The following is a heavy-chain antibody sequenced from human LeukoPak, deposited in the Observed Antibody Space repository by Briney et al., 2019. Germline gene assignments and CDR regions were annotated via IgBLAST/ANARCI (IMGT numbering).Heavy chain of an antibody. D-gene: IGHD2-2*03. J-gene: IGHJ4*02. CDR2: ISGSGGGT. CDR3: ATSRGMDSY. CDR1: GFAFSRYG. V-gene: IGHV3-23*01. Sequence: GGSLRLSCAASGFAFSRYGMHRVRQAPGKGLEWVSGISGSGGGTYYADSVKGRFTISRDNSKNTLYLQMSSLRAEDTAVYYCATSRGMDSYWGQGTLVTVSS.